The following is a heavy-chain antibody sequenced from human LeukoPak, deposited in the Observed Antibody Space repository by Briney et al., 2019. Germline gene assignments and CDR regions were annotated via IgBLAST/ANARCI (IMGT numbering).Heavy chain of an antibody. CDR1: GYSFASSW. V-gene: IGHV5-51*01. CDR3: ARRVTPTGMDV. J-gene: IGHJ6*02. CDR2: VYPGDSDT. D-gene: IGHD2-21*02. Sequence: GESLKISCKGSGYSFASSWIGWVRQMPGRGLEWMGIVYPGDSDTRYSPSLQGQVTLSVDKSISTACLQWSSLKASDTAIYYCARRVTPTGMDVWGQGTTVTVSS.